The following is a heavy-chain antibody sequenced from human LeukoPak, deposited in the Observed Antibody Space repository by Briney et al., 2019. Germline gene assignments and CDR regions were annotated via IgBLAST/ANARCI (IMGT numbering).Heavy chain of an antibody. D-gene: IGHD6-13*01. V-gene: IGHV1-69*13. CDR3: AREAPTRMAAADPYYFDY. J-gene: IGHJ4*02. CDR2: IIPIFGTA. CDR1: GGTFSSYA. Sequence: SVKVSCKASGGTFSSYAISWVRQAPGQGLEWMGGIIPIFGTANYAQKFQGRVTITADESTSTAYMELSSLRSEDTAVYYCAREAPTRMAAADPYYFDYWGQGTLVTVSS.